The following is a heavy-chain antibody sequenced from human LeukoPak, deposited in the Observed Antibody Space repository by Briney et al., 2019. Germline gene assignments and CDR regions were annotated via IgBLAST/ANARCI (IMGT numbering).Heavy chain of an antibody. CDR1: GFTFSSYS. J-gene: IGHJ4*02. V-gene: IGHV3-21*01. Sequence: GGSLRLSCAASGFTFSSYSMNWVRQAPGKGLEWVSSISSSSSYICYADSVKGRFTISRDNAKNSLYLQMNSLRAEDTAVYYCARDAGSGTYYFDYWGQGTLVTVSS. CDR3: ARDAGSGTYYFDY. CDR2: ISSSSSYI. D-gene: IGHD6-19*01.